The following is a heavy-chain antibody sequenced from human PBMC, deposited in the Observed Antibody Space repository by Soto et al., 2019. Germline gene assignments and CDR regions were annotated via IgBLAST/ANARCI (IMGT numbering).Heavy chain of an antibody. J-gene: IGHJ4*02. D-gene: IGHD6-19*01. Sequence: SETLSLTCTVSGGSISSGGHYWNWIRQHPGRGLEWIGYIYSSGSTYYNPPLHSRVTISVDTSKNQFSLRLTSVTAADTAVYYCARVGSSGWSPDYWGQGTLVTVSS. CDR2: IYSSGST. CDR1: GGSISSGGHY. CDR3: ARVGSSGWSPDY. V-gene: IGHV4-31*02.